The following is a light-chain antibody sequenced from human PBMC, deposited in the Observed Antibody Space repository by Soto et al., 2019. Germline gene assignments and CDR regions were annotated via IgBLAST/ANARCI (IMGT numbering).Light chain of an antibody. J-gene: IGKJ3*01. CDR1: QNIDSW. CDR3: QQYNTYPYS. CDR2: DAS. V-gene: IGKV1-5*01. Sequence: STLSASVGDRVTISCRASQNIDSWLAWYQQKPGKAPKLLIYDASSLESGVPSRFSGSGSGTEFTLTISILQPDDFAIYYCQQYNTYPYSFGPGTRVDIK.